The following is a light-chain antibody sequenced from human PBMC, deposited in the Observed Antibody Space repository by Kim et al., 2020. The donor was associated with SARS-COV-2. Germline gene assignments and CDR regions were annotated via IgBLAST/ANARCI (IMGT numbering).Light chain of an antibody. CDR2: WAS. J-gene: IGKJ2*01. Sequence: DIVMTQSPDSLAVSLGERATINCKPSQSVLYSSNNKNYLAWYQQKPGQPPKLLIYWASTRESGVPDRFSGSGSGTDFTLTISSLQAEDVAVYYCQQYYSTLPYTFGQGTKLEI. CDR1: QSVLYSSNNKNY. CDR3: QQYYSTLPYT. V-gene: IGKV4-1*01.